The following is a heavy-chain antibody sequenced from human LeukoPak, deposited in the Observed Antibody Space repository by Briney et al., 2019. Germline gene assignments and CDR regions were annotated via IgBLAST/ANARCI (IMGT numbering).Heavy chain of an antibody. J-gene: IGHJ6*02. CDR1: GGTFSSYA. CDR2: IIPILGTA. V-gene: IGHV1-69*04. D-gene: IGHD4-17*01. CDR3: ARDYPTDYYGMDV. Sequence: SVKVSCKASGGTFSSYAISWVRQAPGQGLEWMGRIIPILGTANYAQKFQGRVTITADKSTSTAYMELSSLRSEDTAVYYCARDYPTDYYGMDVWGQGTTVTVSS.